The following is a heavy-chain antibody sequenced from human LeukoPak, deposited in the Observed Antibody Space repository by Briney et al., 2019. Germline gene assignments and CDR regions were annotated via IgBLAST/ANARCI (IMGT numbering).Heavy chain of an antibody. CDR1: GYLINSGYC. J-gene: IGHJ4*02. Sequence: SETLSLTCSVSGYLINSGYCWGWFRQSPGKGLEWIGSIYSTGDTYDKRSLKRRVSISVDSSKNQFSLKLRSVTAADTAVYCCASRATVANIYFDSWGQGNLVTVSS. CDR3: ASRATVANIYFDS. V-gene: IGHV4-38-2*02. D-gene: IGHD5-12*01. CDR2: IYSTGDT.